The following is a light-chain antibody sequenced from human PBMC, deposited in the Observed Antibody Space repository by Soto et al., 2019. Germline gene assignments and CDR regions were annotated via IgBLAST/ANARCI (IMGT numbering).Light chain of an antibody. CDR2: VNN. CDR1: SSNIGADND. J-gene: IGLJ2*01. CDR3: QSYDSSLSGYVV. Sequence: QSALTQPPSVSGAPGQRVTIPCTGSSSNIGADNDVHWYQQLPGTAPKLLIYVNNNRPSGVPDRFSGSKSGTSASLAITGLQAEDEADYYCQSYDSSLSGYVVFGGGTQLTVL. V-gene: IGLV1-40*01.